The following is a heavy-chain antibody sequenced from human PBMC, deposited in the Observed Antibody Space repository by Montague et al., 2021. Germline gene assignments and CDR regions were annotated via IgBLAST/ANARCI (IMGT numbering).Heavy chain of an antibody. Sequence: FLRLSCAASGFTFSNFWMHWVRQAPGKGLVWVSRIVVVGHYKNYADSVQGRFTISRDNAENTLYLQMDGLRVGDTAVYYCVRDGDGSNFDYWGHGTLVTVSS. D-gene: IGHD5-24*01. V-gene: IGHV3-74*01. CDR3: VRDGDGSNFDY. J-gene: IGHJ4*01. CDR2: IVVVGHYK. CDR1: GFTFSNFW.